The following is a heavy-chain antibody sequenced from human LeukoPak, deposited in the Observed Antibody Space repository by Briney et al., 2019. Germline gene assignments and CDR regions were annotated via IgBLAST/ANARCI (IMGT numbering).Heavy chain of an antibody. J-gene: IGHJ5*02. CDR1: GYTFTRHG. CDR2: TSTYNGQT. D-gene: IGHD5/OR15-5a*01. Sequence: GASVKVSCRASGYTFTRHGISWVRQAPGQGLEWMGWTSTYNGQTYYTQKFQGRVIMTTDTSRSTVYLEVRSLRSDDTAVYYCARTGVSGTLLFFHYFDPWGQGTLVTVSS. CDR3: ARTGVSGTLLFFHYFDP. V-gene: IGHV1-18*01.